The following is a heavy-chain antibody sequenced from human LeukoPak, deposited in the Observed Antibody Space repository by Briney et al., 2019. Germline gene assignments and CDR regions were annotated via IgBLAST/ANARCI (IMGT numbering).Heavy chain of an antibody. Sequence: GGSLRVSCAASGFTFSSYTMNWVRQAPGKGLEWVSSIDNTYNHIDYADSLKGRFTISRDKAKNSLYLQMNSLSAEDTAVYYCARDRKYHDSSGYHRVDYWGQGTLVTVSS. CDR3: ARDRKYHDSSGYHRVDY. J-gene: IGHJ4*02. V-gene: IGHV3-21*01. CDR1: GFTFSSYT. CDR2: IDNTYNHI. D-gene: IGHD3-22*01.